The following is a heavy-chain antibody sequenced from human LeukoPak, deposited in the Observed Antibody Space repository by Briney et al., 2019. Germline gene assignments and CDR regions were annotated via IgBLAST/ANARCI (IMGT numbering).Heavy chain of an antibody. CDR1: GFTFSSYW. CDR3: AREARYNWNSDY. J-gene: IGHJ4*02. V-gene: IGHV3-7*01. D-gene: IGHD1/OR15-1a*01. CDR2: IKEDGSEK. Sequence: GGSLRLSCAASGFTFSSYWMNWVRQAPGKGLELVANIKEDGSEKYYVDSVKGRFTISRDNANNSLDLQMNSLRAEDTAVYYCAREARYNWNSDYWGQGTLVTVSS.